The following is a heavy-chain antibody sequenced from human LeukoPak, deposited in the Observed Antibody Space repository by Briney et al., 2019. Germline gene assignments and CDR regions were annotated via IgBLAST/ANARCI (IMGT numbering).Heavy chain of an antibody. CDR2: IIPILGTA. V-gene: IGHV1-69*01. D-gene: IGHD6-19*01. CDR3: ARGRSSGWYGGDYDEANYFDY. Sequence: SVKVSCKASGGTFSSYAISWVRQAPGQGLEWMGGIIPILGTANYAQKFQGRVTITADESTSTAYMELSSLRSEDTAVYYCARGRSSGWYGGDYDEANYFDYWAREPWSPSPQ. CDR1: GGTFSSYA. J-gene: IGHJ4*02.